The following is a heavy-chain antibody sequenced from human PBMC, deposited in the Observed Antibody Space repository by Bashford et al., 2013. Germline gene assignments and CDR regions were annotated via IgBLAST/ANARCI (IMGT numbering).Heavy chain of an antibody. CDR1: GYTFTSYG. D-gene: IGHD3-3*01. CDR3: ARSPPKGNLGGYDFWSGYYTHDY. V-gene: IGHV1-18*01. CDR2: ISAYNGNT. Sequence: ASVKVSCKASGYTFTSYGISWVRQAPGQGLEWMGWISAYNGNTNYAQKLQGRVTMTTDTSTSTAYMELRSLRSDDTAVYYCARSPPKGNLGGYDFWSGYYTHDYWGQGTWSPSPQ. J-gene: IGHJ4*02.